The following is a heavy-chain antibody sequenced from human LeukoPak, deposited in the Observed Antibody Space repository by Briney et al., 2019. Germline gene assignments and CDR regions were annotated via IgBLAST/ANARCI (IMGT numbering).Heavy chain of an antibody. V-gene: IGHV4-39*07. Sequence: PSETLSLTCTVSGGSISSSSYYWGWIRQPPGKGLEWIVSIYYSGSTYYHPSLKSRVTISVDTSKNQFSLKLSSVTAADTAVYYCARGVRGSYYNVGTYNWFDPWGQGTLVTVSS. CDR2: IYYSGST. D-gene: IGHD3-10*01. CDR3: ARGVRGSYYNVGTYNWFDP. CDR1: GGSISSSSYY. J-gene: IGHJ5*02.